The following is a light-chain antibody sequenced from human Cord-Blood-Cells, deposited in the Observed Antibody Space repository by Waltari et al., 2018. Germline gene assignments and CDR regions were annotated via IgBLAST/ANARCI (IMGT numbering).Light chain of an antibody. CDR3: CSYAGSSTFDV. V-gene: IGLV2-23*03. CDR1: SSDVGSSNL. Sequence: QSALTQTASVSGSPGQSLPLSRTGTSSDVGSSNLFSWYQQHPGKATKLMIYEGSMRPSGVSNRFSGSKSGNTASLTISGLQAEDEADYYCCSYAGSSTFDVFGTGTKVTVL. J-gene: IGLJ1*01. CDR2: EGS.